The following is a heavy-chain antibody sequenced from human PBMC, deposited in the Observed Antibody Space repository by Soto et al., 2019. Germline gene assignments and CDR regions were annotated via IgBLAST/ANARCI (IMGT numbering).Heavy chain of an antibody. CDR3: AKKGTLSGTGYFDS. CDR1: GFTFSSYA. Sequence: EVQLLESGGGLVQPGGSLRLSCAVSGFTFSSYAMSWVRQAPGKGLEWVSAISSSGDSTWYAGSVKGRFTISRDNSKNMLYLQMNSLRAEDSAVYFCAKKGTLSGTGYFDSWGQGTLVTVSS. J-gene: IGHJ4*02. CDR2: ISSSGDST. D-gene: IGHD6-13*01. V-gene: IGHV3-23*01.